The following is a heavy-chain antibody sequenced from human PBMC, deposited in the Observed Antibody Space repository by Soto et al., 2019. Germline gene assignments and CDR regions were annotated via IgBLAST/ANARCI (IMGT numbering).Heavy chain of an antibody. CDR2: INPSGGST. CDR1: GYTFTSYY. J-gene: IGHJ6*02. D-gene: IGHD6-13*01. Sequence: ASVKVSCKACGYTFTSYYMHWVRQPAGQGREWMGIINPSGGSTSYAQKIQGRATMTRDTSTSTVYMELSSLRSEDTAVYYWARDGGIAAVNYYYYGMDVWGQGTTVTVSS. CDR3: ARDGGIAAVNYYYYGMDV. V-gene: IGHV1-46*01.